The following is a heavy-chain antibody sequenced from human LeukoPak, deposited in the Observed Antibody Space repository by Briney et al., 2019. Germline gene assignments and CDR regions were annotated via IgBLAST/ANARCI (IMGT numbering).Heavy chain of an antibody. CDR3: ARAAPDTAYAFDI. CDR1: GFTFSSYG. V-gene: IGHV3-21*01. Sequence: PGGSLRLSCAASGFTFSSYGMNWVRQAPGKGLEWVSSISSSSSYIYYADSVKGRFTISRDNAKNSLYLQMNSLRAEDTAVYYCARAAPDTAYAFDIWGQGTMVTVSS. D-gene: IGHD5-18*01. CDR2: ISSSSSYI. J-gene: IGHJ3*02.